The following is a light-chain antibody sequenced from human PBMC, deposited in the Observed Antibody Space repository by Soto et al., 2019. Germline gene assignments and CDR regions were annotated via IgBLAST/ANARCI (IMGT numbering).Light chain of an antibody. CDR3: QVWDSSSDHVV. J-gene: IGLJ2*01. Sequence: SYELTQPPSVSVAPGKTARITCGGNNIGSKSVHWYQQKPGQAPVLVISYDSDRPSGIPERFSGSNSGRTATLTISRVEAGDEADYYCQVWDSSSDHVVFGGGTKLTVL. CDR2: YDS. CDR1: NIGSKS. V-gene: IGLV3-21*04.